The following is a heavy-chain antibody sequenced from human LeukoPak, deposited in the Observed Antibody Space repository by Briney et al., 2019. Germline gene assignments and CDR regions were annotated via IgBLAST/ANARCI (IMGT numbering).Heavy chain of an antibody. V-gene: IGHV4-59*01. D-gene: IGHD3-10*01. CDR1: RGSISSYY. CDR3: ARATPPITMVRGVTLDY. Sequence: PSETLSLTCTVSRGSISSYYWSWIRQPPGKGLEWIGYIYYSGSTNYNPSLKSRVTISVDTSKNQFSLKLSSVTAADTAVYYCARATPPITMVRGVTLDYWGQGTLVTVSS. J-gene: IGHJ4*02. CDR2: IYYSGST.